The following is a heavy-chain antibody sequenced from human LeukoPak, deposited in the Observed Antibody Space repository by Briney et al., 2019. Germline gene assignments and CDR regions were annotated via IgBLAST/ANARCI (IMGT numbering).Heavy chain of an antibody. V-gene: IGHV3-23*01. CDR1: GFTFNSYA. CDR2: ITDSGIRT. CDR3: AKGSRGSYDY. Sequence: GGSLRLSCAASGFTFNSYAMTWVRQGPEKGLEWVSSITDSGIRTYYADSVKGRFTISRDNSKNTLFLQMNSLRAEDTAVYYCAKGSRGSYDYRGQGTLVTVSS. D-gene: IGHD1-26*01. J-gene: IGHJ4*02.